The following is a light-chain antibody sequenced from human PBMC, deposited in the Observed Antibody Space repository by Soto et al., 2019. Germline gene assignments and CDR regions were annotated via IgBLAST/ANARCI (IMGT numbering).Light chain of an antibody. V-gene: IGLV2-14*01. CDR2: EVS. Sequence: QPVLTQPASVSGSPGQSITISCTGTSSDIGSYNFVSWYQQHPGKAPKLMISEVSNRPSGVSNRFSGSKSASTASLTISGLQAEDEADYYCVSYTSINTLYVFGTGTKVTVL. CDR1: SSDIGSYNF. CDR3: VSYTSINTLYV. J-gene: IGLJ1*01.